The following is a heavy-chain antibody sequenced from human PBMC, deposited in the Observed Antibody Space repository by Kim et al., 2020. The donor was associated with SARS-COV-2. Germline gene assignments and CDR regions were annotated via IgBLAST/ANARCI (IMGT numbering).Heavy chain of an antibody. CDR3: ARGILYSSSWFDY. D-gene: IGHD6-13*01. Sequence: SETLSLTCAVYGGSFSGYYWSWIRQPPGKGLEWIGEINHSGSTNYNPSLKSRVTISVDTSKNQFSLKLSSVTAADTAVYYCARGILYSSSWFDYWGQGTL. V-gene: IGHV4-34*01. J-gene: IGHJ5*01. CDR2: INHSGST. CDR1: GGSFSGYY.